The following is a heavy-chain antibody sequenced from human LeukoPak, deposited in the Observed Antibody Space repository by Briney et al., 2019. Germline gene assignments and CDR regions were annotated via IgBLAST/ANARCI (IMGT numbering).Heavy chain of an antibody. CDR1: GGSFSGYY. CDR2: INHSGST. D-gene: IGHD2-15*01. V-gene: IGHV4-34*01. CDR3: ARMSGYCSGGSCYPTD. J-gene: IGHJ4*02. Sequence: SETLSLTCAVYGGSFSGYYWSWIRQPPGKGLEWIGEINHSGSTNYNPSLKSRVTISVDTSKNQFSLKLSSVTAADTAVYYCARMSGYCSGGSCYPTDWGQGTLVTVSS.